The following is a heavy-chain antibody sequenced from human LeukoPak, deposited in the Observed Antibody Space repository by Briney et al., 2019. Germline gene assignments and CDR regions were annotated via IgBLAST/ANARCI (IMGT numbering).Heavy chain of an antibody. D-gene: IGHD6-19*01. CDR2: INHSGST. V-gene: IGHV4-34*01. J-gene: IGHJ4*02. Sequence: SGTLSLTCAVYGGSFSGYYWSWIRQPPGKGLEWIGEINHSGSTNYNPSLKSRVTISVDTSKNQFSLKLSSVTAADTAVYYCARVGLSSGWYGDYWGQGTLVTVSS. CDR3: ARVGLSSGWYGDY. CDR1: GGSFSGYY.